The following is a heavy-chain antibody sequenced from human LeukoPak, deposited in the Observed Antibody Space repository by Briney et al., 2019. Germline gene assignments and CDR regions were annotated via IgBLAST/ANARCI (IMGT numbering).Heavy chain of an antibody. Sequence: GGSLRLSCVASGFTFSSHWMHWVRQVPGKGLMWVSRINGDGGRIHYGDSVKGRFTISRDNAKNTLYLQMNSLRGDDTAIYFCARDALGGRTKFDSWGHGSLVTVSS. J-gene: IGHJ4*01. CDR2: INGDGGRI. CDR3: ARDALGGRTKFDS. V-gene: IGHV3-74*01. D-gene: IGHD3-16*01. CDR1: GFTFSSHW.